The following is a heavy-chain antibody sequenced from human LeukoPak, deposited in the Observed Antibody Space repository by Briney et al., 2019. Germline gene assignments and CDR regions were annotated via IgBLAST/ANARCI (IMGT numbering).Heavy chain of an antibody. V-gene: IGHV4-39*01. Sequence: SETLSLTCTVSGGSISSSSYYWGWIRQPPGKGLEWIGSIYYSGSTYYNPSFKSRLTISVDTSKNQFSLKLSSVTAADTAVYYCARTPVGGVVPAAPPSHYGMDVWGQGTTVTVSS. J-gene: IGHJ6*02. CDR2: IYYSGST. CDR3: ARTPVGGVVPAAPPSHYGMDV. CDR1: GGSISSSSYY. D-gene: IGHD2-2*01.